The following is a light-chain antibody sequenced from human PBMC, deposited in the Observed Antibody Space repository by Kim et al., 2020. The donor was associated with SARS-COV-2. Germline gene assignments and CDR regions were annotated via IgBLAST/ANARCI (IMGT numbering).Light chain of an antibody. Sequence: SYELTQPPSVSVSPGQTASITCSGDKLGDKYVSWYQQKPGQSPVLVIYRDSERPSGIPERFSGSNSGNTASLTIGGTQAMDEADYYCQAWDTSTYVFGTGTKVTVL. CDR3: QAWDTSTYV. J-gene: IGLJ1*01. CDR1: KLGDKY. V-gene: IGLV3-1*01. CDR2: RDS.